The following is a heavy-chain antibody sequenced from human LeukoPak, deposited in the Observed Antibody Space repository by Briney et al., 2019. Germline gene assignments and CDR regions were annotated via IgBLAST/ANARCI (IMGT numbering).Heavy chain of an antibody. CDR2: IYYSGST. CDR1: GGSISSGGYY. V-gene: IGHV4-31*03. D-gene: IGHD3-22*01. CDR3: ARGGGQWLFQYYFDY. J-gene: IGHJ4*02. Sequence: SQTLSLTCTVSGGSISSGGYYWSWIRQPPGKGLEWIGYIYYSGSTYYNPSLKSRVTISVDTSKNQFSLKLSSVTAADTAVYYCARGGGQWLFQYYFDYWGQGTLVTVSS.